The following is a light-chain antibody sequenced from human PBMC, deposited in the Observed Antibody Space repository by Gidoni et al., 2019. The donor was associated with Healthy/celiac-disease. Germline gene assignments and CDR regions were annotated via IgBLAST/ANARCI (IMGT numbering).Light chain of an antibody. CDR1: QSVSSN. V-gene: IGKV3-15*01. J-gene: IGKJ1*01. CDR2: GAS. CDR3: QQYNNWPPT. Sequence: EIVMTHTPAPLSVSPGERATLSCRASQSVSSNLAWYQQKPGQAPRLLIYGASTRATGIPARFSGSGSGTEFTLTISSLQSEDFAVYYWQQYNNWPPTFGQGTKVEIK.